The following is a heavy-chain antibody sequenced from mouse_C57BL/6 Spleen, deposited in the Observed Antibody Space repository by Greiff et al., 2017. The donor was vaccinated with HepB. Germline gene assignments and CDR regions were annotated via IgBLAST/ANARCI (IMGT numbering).Heavy chain of an antibody. CDR1: GYTFTSYW. J-gene: IGHJ1*03. V-gene: IGHV1-61*01. CDR2: IYPSDSET. Sequence: VQLQQPGAELVRPGSSVKLSCKASGYTFTSYWMDWVKQRPGQGLEWIGNIYPSDSETHYNQKFKDKATLTVDKSSSTAYMQLSSLTSEDSAVYYCARSYGSSYYYWYFDVWGTGTTVTVSS. D-gene: IGHD1-1*01. CDR3: ARSYGSSYYYWYFDV.